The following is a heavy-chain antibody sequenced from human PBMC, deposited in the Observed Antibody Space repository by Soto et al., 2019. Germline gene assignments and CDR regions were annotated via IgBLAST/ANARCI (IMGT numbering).Heavy chain of an antibody. CDR2: IIPIFGTA. V-gene: IGHV1-69*13. D-gene: IGHD6-19*01. J-gene: IGHJ6*02. CDR1: RVAFSKFI. CDR3: AKVRYSSPMGYYYGMAV. Sequence: SVKVSCKASRVAFSKFIVTWVRQAPGLGLEWVGGIIPIFGTANYAQKFQGRVTITADESTSTSYMEVNNLRSEDTAVYYCAKVRYSSPMGYYYGMAVWGQGTTATVS.